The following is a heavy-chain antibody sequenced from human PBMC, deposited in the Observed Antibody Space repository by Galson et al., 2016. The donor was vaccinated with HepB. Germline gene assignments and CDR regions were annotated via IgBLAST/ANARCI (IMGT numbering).Heavy chain of an antibody. CDR2: INPNSGGT. D-gene: IGHD6-13*01. Sequence: SVKVSCKASGVTPSTNTITWVRQAPGQGLEWMGWINPNSGGTNYAQKFQGRVTMTRDTSISTAYMELSRLRSDDTAVYYCASHSSSWAYWGQGTLVTVSS. CDR1: GVTPSTNT. V-gene: IGHV1-2*02. CDR3: ASHSSSWAY. J-gene: IGHJ4*02.